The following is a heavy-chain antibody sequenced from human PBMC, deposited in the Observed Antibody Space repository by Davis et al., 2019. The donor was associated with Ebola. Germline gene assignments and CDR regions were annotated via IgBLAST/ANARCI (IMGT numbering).Heavy chain of an antibody. J-gene: IGHJ6*02. V-gene: IGHV5-51*01. CDR3: ARHGKDIVVVPAATYGMDV. D-gene: IGHD2-2*01. CDR2: IYPGDSDT. CDR1: GYSFTSYW. Sequence: GESLKISCKGSGYSFTSYWIGWVRQMPGKGLEWMGIIYPGDSDTRYSPSFQGQVTISADKSISTASLQWSSLKASDTAMYYCARHGKDIVVVPAATYGMDVWGQGTTVTVSS.